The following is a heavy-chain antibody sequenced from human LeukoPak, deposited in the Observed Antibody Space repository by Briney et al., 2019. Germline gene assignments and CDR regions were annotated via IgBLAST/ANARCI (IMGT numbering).Heavy chain of an antibody. D-gene: IGHD4-17*01. Sequence: SETLSLTCIVSGDSVSSTNYYWGWIRQPPGKGLEWIGTTHYSGNTYYNPSLKSRVTISLDTSKNQFSLRLNSVTAADTAVYYCAREGAYRTYGDYSPFDFWGQGTLVTVSS. V-gene: IGHV4-39*07. CDR2: THYSGNT. CDR3: AREGAYRTYGDYSPFDF. J-gene: IGHJ5*01. CDR1: GDSVSSTNYY.